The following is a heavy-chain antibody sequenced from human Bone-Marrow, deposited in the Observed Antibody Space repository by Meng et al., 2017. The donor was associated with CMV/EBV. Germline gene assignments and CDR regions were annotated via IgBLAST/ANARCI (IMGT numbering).Heavy chain of an antibody. J-gene: IGHJ4*02. CDR2: IYYSGST. CDR1: GGSISSGDYY. CDR3: ARGSEPDFEY. Sequence: SETLSLTCTVSGGSISSGDYYWSWIRQPPGKGLEWIGYIYYSGSTYYNPSLKSRVTISVDTSKNQFSLKLSSVTAADTAVYYCARGSEPDFEYWGQGKLVNVAS. V-gene: IGHV4-30-4*08. D-gene: IGHD1-14*01.